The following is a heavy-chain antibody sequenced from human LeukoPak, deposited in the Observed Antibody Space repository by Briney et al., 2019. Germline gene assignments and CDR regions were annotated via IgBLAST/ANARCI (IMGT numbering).Heavy chain of an antibody. V-gene: IGHV3-21*04. CDR1: GFTFSSHS. CDR2: ISPSGNYI. Sequence: GGSLRLSCAASGFTFSSHSMNWVRQAPGKGLEWVSSISPSGNYIYYADSLEGRFTISRDNAKNSLYLQMNSLRAEDTAVYYCLSLVPPYFDYWGQGTLVTVSS. J-gene: IGHJ4*02. CDR3: LSLVPPYFDY. D-gene: IGHD6-6*01.